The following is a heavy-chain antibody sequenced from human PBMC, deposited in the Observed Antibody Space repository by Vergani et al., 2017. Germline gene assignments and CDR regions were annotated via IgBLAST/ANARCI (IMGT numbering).Heavy chain of an antibody. Sequence: VQLLESGGGVVQPGGSLRLSCAASGFTFSSYGMHWVRQAPGKGLEWVAFIRYDGSNKYYADSVKGRFTISRDNSKNTLYLQMNSLRAEDTAVYYCAKRSGYYLNWFDPWGQGTLVTVSS. V-gene: IGHV3-30*02. CDR1: GFTFSSYG. CDR3: AKRSGYYLNWFDP. CDR2: IRYDGSNK. D-gene: IGHD3-22*01. J-gene: IGHJ5*02.